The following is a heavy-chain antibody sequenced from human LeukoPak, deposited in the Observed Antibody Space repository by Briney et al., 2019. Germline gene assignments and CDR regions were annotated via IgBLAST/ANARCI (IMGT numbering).Heavy chain of an antibody. CDR1: GFTFSSYA. CDR2: ISYDGSNK. D-gene: IGHD5-18*01. CDR3: ARGVYSYGYIGGFFDY. J-gene: IGHJ4*02. Sequence: GGSLRLSCAASGFTFSSYAMPWVRQAPGKGLEWVAVISYDGSNKYYADSVKGRFTISRDNSKNTLYLQMNSLRAEDTAVYYCARGVYSYGYIGGFFDYWGQGTLVTVSS. V-gene: IGHV3-30-3*01.